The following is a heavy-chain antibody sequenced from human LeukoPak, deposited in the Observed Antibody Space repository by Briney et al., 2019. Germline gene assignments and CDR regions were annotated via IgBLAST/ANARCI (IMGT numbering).Heavy chain of an antibody. CDR3: AKGRGDGYNWRFDY. CDR1: GFIFSNYG. Sequence: GGPLRLSCAASGFIFSNYGMSWVRRAPGKGLEWVSGISGSGGSTYYADSVKGRFTISRDNSKNTLYLQMSSLRAEDTAEYYCAKGRGDGYNWRFDYWGQGTLVTVSS. D-gene: IGHD5-24*01. CDR2: ISGSGGST. V-gene: IGHV3-23*01. J-gene: IGHJ4*02.